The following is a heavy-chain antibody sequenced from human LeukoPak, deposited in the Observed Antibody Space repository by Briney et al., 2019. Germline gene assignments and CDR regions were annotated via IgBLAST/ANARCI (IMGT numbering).Heavy chain of an antibody. CDR3: ARGYSGSYRVDY. J-gene: IGHJ4*02. V-gene: IGHV3-33*01. Sequence: GRSLRLSCAASGFTFSSYGMHWVRQAPGKGLEWVAVIWYDGSNKYYADSVKGRFTISRDNSKNTLYLQMNSLRAEDTAVYYRARGYSGSYRVDYWGQGTLVTVSS. CDR1: GFTFSSYG. D-gene: IGHD1-26*01. CDR2: IWYDGSNK.